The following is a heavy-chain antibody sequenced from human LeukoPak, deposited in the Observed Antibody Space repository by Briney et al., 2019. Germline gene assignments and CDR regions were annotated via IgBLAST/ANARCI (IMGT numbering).Heavy chain of an antibody. Sequence: GESLKISCAASEFTVSSHYMSWVRQAPGKGLEWVSVLYSDGSTYYADSVKDRFTISRDNSKNTLYLQMNSLRAEDTAVYYCARMLAVAGIVGGDYFDSWGQGTLVTVSS. J-gene: IGHJ4*02. D-gene: IGHD6-19*01. V-gene: IGHV3-66*01. CDR2: LYSDGST. CDR1: EFTVSSHY. CDR3: ARMLAVAGIVGGDYFDS.